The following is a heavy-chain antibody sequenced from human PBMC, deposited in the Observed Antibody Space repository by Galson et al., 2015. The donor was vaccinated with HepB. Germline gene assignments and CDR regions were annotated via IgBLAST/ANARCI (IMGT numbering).Heavy chain of an antibody. V-gene: IGHV5-51*03. CDR1: GYSFTSYW. CDR2: IYPGDSDT. J-gene: IGHJ3*02. CDR3: ARLPYYYDSSGYAFDI. Sequence: QSGAEVKKPGESLKISCKGSGYSFTSYWIGWVRQMPGKGPEWMGIIYPGDSDTRYSPSFQGQVTISADKSISTAYLQWSSLKASDTAMYYCARLPYYYDSSGYAFDIWGQGTMVTVSS. D-gene: IGHD3-22*01.